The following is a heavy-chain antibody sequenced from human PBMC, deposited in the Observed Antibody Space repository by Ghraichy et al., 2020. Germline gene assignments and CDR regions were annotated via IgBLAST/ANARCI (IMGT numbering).Heavy chain of an antibody. D-gene: IGHD3-10*01. J-gene: IGHJ4*02. CDR3: ARDGGFGELFVDY. CDR1: GFTFSSYG. V-gene: IGHV3-33*01. Sequence: LTCAASGFTFSSYGMHWVRQAPGKGLEWVALIWYDGSNKYYADSVKGRFTISRDNSKNTLYVQMNSLRAEDTAVYYCARDGGFGELFVDYWGQGTLVTVSS. CDR2: IWYDGSNK.